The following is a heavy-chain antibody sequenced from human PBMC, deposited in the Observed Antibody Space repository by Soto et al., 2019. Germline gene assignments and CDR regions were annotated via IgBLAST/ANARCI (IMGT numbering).Heavy chain of an antibody. CDR3: AREGNSGYGGVRDYYYYYMDV. V-gene: IGHV1-18*01. CDR1: GYTFTSYG. J-gene: IGHJ6*03. CDR2: ISAYNGNT. D-gene: IGHD5-12*01. Sequence: ASVKVSCKASGYTFTSYGISWVRQAPGQGLEWMGWISAYNGNTNYAQKLQGRVTMTTDTSTSTAYMELRSLRSDDTAVYYCAREGNSGYGGVRDYYYYYMDVWGKGTTVTVSS.